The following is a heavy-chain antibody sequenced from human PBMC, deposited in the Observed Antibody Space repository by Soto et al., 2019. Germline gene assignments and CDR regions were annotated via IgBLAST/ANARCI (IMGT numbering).Heavy chain of an antibody. CDR3: ARRNYYGSGELDY. J-gene: IGHJ4*02. D-gene: IGHD3-10*01. Sequence: QVQLVQSGAEVKKPGSSVKVSCKASGGTFSSYAISWVRQAPGQGLEWMGGIIPIFGTANYAQKFQGRVTITADKSTSTAYMELSSLRSEDTAXXXXARRNYYGSGELDYWGQGTLVTVSS. CDR2: IIPIFGTA. V-gene: IGHV1-69*06. CDR1: GGTFSSYA.